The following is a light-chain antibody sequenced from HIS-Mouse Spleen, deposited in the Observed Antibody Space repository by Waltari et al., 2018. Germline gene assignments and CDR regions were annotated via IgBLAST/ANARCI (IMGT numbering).Light chain of an antibody. CDR3: YSTDSSGNHRV. Sequence: SYELTQPPSVSVSPGQTARLTCSGESLPKKYAYWYQQKSGQAPVLVIYEDSKRPPGIPERFSGSSSGTMATLTISGAQVEDEADYYCYSTDSSGNHRVFGGGTKLTVL. V-gene: IGLV3-10*01. J-gene: IGLJ2*01. CDR1: SLPKKY. CDR2: EDS.